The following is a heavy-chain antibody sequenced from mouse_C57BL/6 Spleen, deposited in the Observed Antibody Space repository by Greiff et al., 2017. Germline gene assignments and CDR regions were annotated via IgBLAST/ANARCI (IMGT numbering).Heavy chain of an antibody. Sequence: EVQLQQSGAELVRPGASVKLSCTASGFNIKDDYMHWVKQRPEQGLEWIGWIDPENGDTEYASKFQGKATITADTSSNTAYLQLSSLTSEDTAVYYCTPSGGLAWFAYWGQGTLVTVSA. CDR1: GFNIKDDY. D-gene: IGHD3-1*01. CDR3: TPSGGLAWFAY. J-gene: IGHJ3*01. V-gene: IGHV14-4*01. CDR2: IDPENGDT.